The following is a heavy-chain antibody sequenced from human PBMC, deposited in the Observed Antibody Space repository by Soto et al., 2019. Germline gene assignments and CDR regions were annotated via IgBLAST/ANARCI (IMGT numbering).Heavy chain of an antibody. CDR1: GLTFRGNA. CDR3: AKDIVVVVAAGDAFDI. Sequence: PGGSRRLSCAASGLTFRGNAMSGVGQAQGKGLEWVSGISGSGGSTYYADFVKGRFTISRDKSKNTLYLQMNSLRAEDTAVYYCAKDIVVVVAAGDAFDIWGQGTMVTVSS. CDR2: ISGSGGST. V-gene: IGHV3-23*01. J-gene: IGHJ3*02. D-gene: IGHD2-15*01.